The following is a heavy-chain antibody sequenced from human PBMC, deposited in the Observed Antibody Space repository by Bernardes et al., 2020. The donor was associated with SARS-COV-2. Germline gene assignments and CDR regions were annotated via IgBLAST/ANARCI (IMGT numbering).Heavy chain of an antibody. D-gene: IGHD3-22*01. Sequence: CAASGFTFSTYGMHWVRQAPGKGLEWVAVISYDGSDKYHGDSVRGRFTISRDNSKNTLLLQMNSLRVEDTAVYYCAREYYDSSGSYDGMDVWGQGTTVIVSS. J-gene: IGHJ6*02. CDR3: AREYYDSSGSYDGMDV. CDR1: GFTFSTYG. V-gene: IGHV3-30*03. CDR2: ISYDGSDK.